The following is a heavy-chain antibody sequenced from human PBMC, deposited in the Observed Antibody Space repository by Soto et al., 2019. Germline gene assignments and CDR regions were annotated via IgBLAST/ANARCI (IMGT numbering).Heavy chain of an antibody. CDR2: IWYDGSNK. V-gene: IGHV3-33*01. D-gene: IGHD3-10*01. CDR1: GFTFSSYG. J-gene: IGHJ6*03. Sequence: GGSLRLSCAASGFTFSSYGMHWVRQAPGKGLEWVAVIWYDGSNKYYADSVKGRFTISRDNSKNTLYLQMNSLRAEDTAVYYCARDDIERYYGSGILNYYYYYMDVWGKGTTVTVSS. CDR3: ARDDIERYYGSGILNYYYYYMDV.